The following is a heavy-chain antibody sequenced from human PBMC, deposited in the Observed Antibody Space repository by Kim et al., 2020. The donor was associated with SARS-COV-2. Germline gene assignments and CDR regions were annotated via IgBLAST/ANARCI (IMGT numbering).Heavy chain of an antibody. CDR3: AIANCSSTSCYNSFDY. Sequence: GGSLRLSCAASGFTFDDYAMHWVRQAPGKGLEWVSGISWNSGYIGYADSVKGRFTISRDNAKNSLYLQMNSLRAEDTALYYCAIANCSSTSCYNSFDYWG. CDR1: GFTFDDYA. J-gene: IGHJ4*01. V-gene: IGHV3-9*01. D-gene: IGHD2-2*02. CDR2: ISWNSGYI.